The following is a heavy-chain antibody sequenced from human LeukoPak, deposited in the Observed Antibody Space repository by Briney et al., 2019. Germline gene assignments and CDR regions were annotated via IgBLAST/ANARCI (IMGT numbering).Heavy chain of an antibody. Sequence: GGSLRLSCAASGFTFSSYAMHWVRQAPGKGLEWEAVISYDGSNKYYADSVKGRFTISRDNSKNTLYLQMNSLRAEDTAVYYCARGTYDSSGYDYWGQGTLVTVSS. CDR1: GFTFSSYA. J-gene: IGHJ4*02. D-gene: IGHD3-22*01. CDR3: ARGTYDSSGYDY. V-gene: IGHV3-30-3*01. CDR2: ISYDGSNK.